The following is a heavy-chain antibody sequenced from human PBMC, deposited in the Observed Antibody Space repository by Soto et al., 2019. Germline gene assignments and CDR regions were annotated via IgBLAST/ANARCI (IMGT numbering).Heavy chain of an antibody. CDR3: ARHATYCSSNSCYEFDF. D-gene: IGHD2-2*01. J-gene: IGHJ4*02. Sequence: QLQLQESGPGLLKPSETLSLTCTVSGGSIRSSGYYWGWIRRPPGMGLEWIGSIFHSGSTLYTPSLTGRVTISVDASKNQCSLKMTSVTAADTAVYYCARHATYCSSNSCYEFDFWGQGSLVTVSS. CDR1: GGSIRSSGYY. CDR2: IFHSGST. V-gene: IGHV4-39*01.